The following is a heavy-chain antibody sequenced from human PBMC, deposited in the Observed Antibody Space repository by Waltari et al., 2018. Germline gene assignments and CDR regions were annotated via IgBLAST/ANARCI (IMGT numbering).Heavy chain of an antibody. Sequence: QVQLVQSGAEVKKPGSSVKVSCKASGGTFSSYTISWVRQSPGHGLEWMGRIIPILGIANYAQKFQGRVTITADKSTSTAYMELSSLRSEDTAVYYCARAVNDYVWGSYRLYYFDYWGQGTLVTVSS. CDR3: ARAVNDYVWGSYRLYYFDY. V-gene: IGHV1-69*02. D-gene: IGHD3-16*02. J-gene: IGHJ4*02. CDR1: GGTFSSYT. CDR2: IIPILGIA.